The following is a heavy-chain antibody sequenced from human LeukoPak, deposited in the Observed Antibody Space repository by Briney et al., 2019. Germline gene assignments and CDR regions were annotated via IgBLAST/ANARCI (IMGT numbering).Heavy chain of an antibody. CDR3: TTHGYILTGYGALDI. CDR2: IKSKTDGGTT. V-gene: IGHV3-15*01. D-gene: IGHD3-9*01. J-gene: IGHJ3*02. CDR1: GFTFSDAW. Sequence: GGSLRLSCAASGFTFSDAWMNWVRQAPGKGLEWVGRIKSKTDGGTTDYAAPVKGRFTISRDDSKNTLYLQMNSLKTEDTAVYFCTTHGYILTGYGALDIWGQGTMVTVSS.